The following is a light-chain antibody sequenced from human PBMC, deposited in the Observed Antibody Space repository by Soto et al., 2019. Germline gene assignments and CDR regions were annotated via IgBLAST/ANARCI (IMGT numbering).Light chain of an antibody. J-gene: IGKJ4*01. Sequence: DMVMTQSPDALAVSLGERATIKCKSSQSVFSNSKNRNHLSWYQQKPGQPPKLLIYWATTRESGVPDRFSGRGSGTDFTLTVSGLQAEDVALYYCPQYFRSLIPSAGGTKAAIK. CDR3: PQYFRSLIP. CDR2: WAT. V-gene: IGKV4-1*01. CDR1: QSVFSNSKNRNH.